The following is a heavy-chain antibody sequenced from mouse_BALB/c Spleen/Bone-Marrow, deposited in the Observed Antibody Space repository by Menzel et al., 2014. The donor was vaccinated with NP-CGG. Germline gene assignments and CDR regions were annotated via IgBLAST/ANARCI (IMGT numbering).Heavy chain of an antibody. CDR3: ARGGGTCFDY. CDR2: ISYSGST. J-gene: IGHJ2*01. CDR1: GDSITSGY. D-gene: IGHD3-3*01. Sequence: EVHLQESGPSLVKPSQTLSLPCSVTGDSITSGYWNWIRKFPGNKLEYMGYISYSGSTYYNPSLKSRISITRGTSKNQYYLQLNSVTTEDTATFYCARGGGTCFDYCGQGTPLTVSS. V-gene: IGHV3-8*02.